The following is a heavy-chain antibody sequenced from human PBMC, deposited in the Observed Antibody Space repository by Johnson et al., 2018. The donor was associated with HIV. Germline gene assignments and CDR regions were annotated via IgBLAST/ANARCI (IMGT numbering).Heavy chain of an antibody. CDR1: GFTFDDYA. V-gene: IGHV3-9*01. Sequence: VQLVESGGGLVQPGRSLRLSCAASGFTFDDYAMHWVRQAPGKGLEWVSGISWNSGSIGYADSVKGRFTISRDNAKNSLYLQMNSLRAEDTAVYYCARDQAGVGATTADAFDIWGQGTMVTVSS. CDR3: ARDQAGVGATTADAFDI. CDR2: ISWNSGSI. D-gene: IGHD1-26*01. J-gene: IGHJ3*02.